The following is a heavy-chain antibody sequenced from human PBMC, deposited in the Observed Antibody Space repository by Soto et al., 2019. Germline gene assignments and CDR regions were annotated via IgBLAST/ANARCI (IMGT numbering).Heavy chain of an antibody. CDR2: IYHSGST. J-gene: IGHJ4*02. Sequence: PSETLSLTCAVSGGTISSGGFSWSWFRQPPGKDLEWIGYIYHSGSTYYNPSLKRRVIISVDTSKNQFSLKLSSVTAADTAVYYCAGGTDYWGQGTLVTVS. CDR1: GGTISSGGFS. CDR3: AGGTDY. V-gene: IGHV4-30-2*01.